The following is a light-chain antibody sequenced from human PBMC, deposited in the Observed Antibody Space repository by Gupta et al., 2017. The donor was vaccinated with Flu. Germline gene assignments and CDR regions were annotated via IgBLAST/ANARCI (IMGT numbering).Light chain of an antibody. CDR3: QQYCSSAKT. Sequence: GTLALSPWERATLSCRASQSVSSSYLAWYQQKPGQAPRLLIYGASSRATGIPDRFSGSGSGTDFTLTISRLEPEDFAVYYCQQYCSSAKTFGQGTKLEIK. V-gene: IGKV3-20*01. J-gene: IGKJ2*01. CDR2: GAS. CDR1: QSVSSSY.